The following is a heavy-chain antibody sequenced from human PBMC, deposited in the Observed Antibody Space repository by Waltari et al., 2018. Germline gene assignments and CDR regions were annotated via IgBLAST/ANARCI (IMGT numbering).Heavy chain of an antibody. CDR2: IYYIGRT. CDR3: ARHGCSYTDWYFDL. J-gene: IGHJ2*01. D-gene: IGHD2-2*02. Sequence: QLQLQESGPGLVKPSETLYLPCTCSYGSISSVHYYWGWIRQPPGKGLEYIGTIYYIGRTYYNPSLKSRVTISVDTSKNQFSLKLSSVTAADTAVYYCARHGCSYTDWYFDLWGRGTLVTVSS. CDR1: YGSISSVHYY. V-gene: IGHV4-39*01.